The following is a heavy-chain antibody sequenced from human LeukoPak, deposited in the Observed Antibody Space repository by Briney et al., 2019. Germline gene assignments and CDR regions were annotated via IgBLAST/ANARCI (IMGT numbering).Heavy chain of an antibody. CDR3: AQGGHDFNPFYY. V-gene: IGHV3-23*01. J-gene: IGHJ4*02. D-gene: IGHD2-21*02. CDR2: IKGGGGDP. Sequence: GGSLRPSCAASGFTFSTCAMGWVRQAPGEGLEWVSSIKGGGGDPFYADSVRGRFTISRDKSKNTLYLQLNSLRPEDTAVYFCAQGGHDFNPFYYWGQGTLVTVSS. CDR1: GFTFSTCA.